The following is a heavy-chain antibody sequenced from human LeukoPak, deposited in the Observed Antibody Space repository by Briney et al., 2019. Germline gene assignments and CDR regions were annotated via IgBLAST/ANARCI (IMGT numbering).Heavy chain of an antibody. CDR1: GGSISSYY. Sequence: PSETLSLTCTVSGGSISSYYWSWLRQPPGKGLEWIGYIYYSGSTNYNPSLKSRVTISVDTSKNQFSLKLSSVTAADTAVYYCARVAEMATAALFDYWGQGTLVTVSS. D-gene: IGHD5-24*01. CDR3: ARVAEMATAALFDY. J-gene: IGHJ4*02. CDR2: IYYSGST. V-gene: IGHV4-59*01.